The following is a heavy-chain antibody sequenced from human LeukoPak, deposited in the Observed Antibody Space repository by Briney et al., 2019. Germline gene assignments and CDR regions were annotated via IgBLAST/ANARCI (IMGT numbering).Heavy chain of an antibody. CDR3: ARVPLYSSSIDY. CDR2: INHSGST. CDR1: GGSFSGYY. Sequence: PSETLSLTCAVYGGSFSGYYWSWIRQPPGKGLEWIGEINHSGSTNYNPSLKSRVTISVDTSKNQFSLKLSSVTAADTAVYYCARVPLYSSSIDYWGQGTLVTVSS. J-gene: IGHJ4*02. V-gene: IGHV4-34*01. D-gene: IGHD6-6*01.